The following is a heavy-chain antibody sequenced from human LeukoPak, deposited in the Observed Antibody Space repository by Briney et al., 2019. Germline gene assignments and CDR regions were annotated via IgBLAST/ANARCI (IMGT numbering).Heavy chain of an antibody. CDR3: AKDGVVGATRPYYFDY. CDR1: GFTFSSYG. J-gene: IGHJ4*02. CDR2: ISYDGSNK. Sequence: GGSLRLSCAASGFTFSSYGMHWVRQAPGKGLEWVAVISYDGSNKYYADSVKGRFTISRDNSKKTLFLQMNSLRAEGTAVYYCAKDGVVGATRPYYFDYWGQGTLVTVSS. D-gene: IGHD1-26*01. V-gene: IGHV3-30*18.